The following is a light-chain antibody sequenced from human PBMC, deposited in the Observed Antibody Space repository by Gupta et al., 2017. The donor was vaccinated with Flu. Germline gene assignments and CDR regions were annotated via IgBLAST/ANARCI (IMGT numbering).Light chain of an antibody. V-gene: IGLV2-14*01. Sequence: QSALTQPASVSGSPGQSITISCTGTSSDVGGYNYVSWYQQHPGKAPKLMIYEVSNRPSGVSNRFSGSKSANTASLTISGLQAEDEADYYCSSYTSSSTLYVFGIGTKVTVL. CDR2: EVS. CDR1: SSDVGGYNY. CDR3: SSYTSSSTLYV. J-gene: IGLJ1*01.